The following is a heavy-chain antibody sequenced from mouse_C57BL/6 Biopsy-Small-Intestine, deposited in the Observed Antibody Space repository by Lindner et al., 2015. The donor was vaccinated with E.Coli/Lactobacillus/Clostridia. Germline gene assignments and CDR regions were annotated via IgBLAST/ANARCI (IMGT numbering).Heavy chain of an antibody. D-gene: IGHD2-3*01. CDR2: HPYFGTP. Sequence: SVKVSCKASGGTLSSSYTFRLGATGPRTRARVDGMDHPYFGTPKYAQNFTGRLTITADKSTGTAFMELSSLTQDDTAVYYCARDTPGPMAHWGQGTLVTVS. CDR1: GGTLSSSY. V-gene: IGHV1-74*01. CDR3: ARDTPGPMAH. J-gene: IGHJ3*01.